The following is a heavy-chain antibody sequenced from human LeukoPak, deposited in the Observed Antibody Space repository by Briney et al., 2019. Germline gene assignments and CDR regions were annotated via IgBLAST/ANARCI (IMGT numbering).Heavy chain of an antibody. V-gene: IGHV1-8*01. Sequence: ASVKVSCKASGYTFTSYDINWVRQATGQGLEWMGWMNPNSGNTGYAQKFQGRVTMTRNTSISTAYMELSSLRSEDTAVYYCARHLRYSGYVWYYYYHGMDVWGQGTTVTVSS. J-gene: IGHJ6*02. D-gene: IGHD5-12*01. CDR1: GYTFTSYD. CDR3: ARHLRYSGYVWYYYYHGMDV. CDR2: MNPNSGNT.